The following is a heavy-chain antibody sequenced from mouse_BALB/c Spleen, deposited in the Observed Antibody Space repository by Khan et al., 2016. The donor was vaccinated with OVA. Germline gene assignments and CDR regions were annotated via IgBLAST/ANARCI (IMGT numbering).Heavy chain of an antibody. CDR3: ARKNYYGYAMDY. J-gene: IGHJ4*01. V-gene: IGHV3-2*02. CDR2: ISYGGST. D-gene: IGHD1-1*01. Sequence: EVQLQESGPGLVKPSQSLSLTCTVTGYSITSDYAWDWIRQFPGNKLEWMGYISYGGSTSYNPSLKSRISITRDTSKNQFFLQLNSVTTEDTATYYCARKNYYGYAMDYWGQGTPVTVSA. CDR1: GYSITSDYA.